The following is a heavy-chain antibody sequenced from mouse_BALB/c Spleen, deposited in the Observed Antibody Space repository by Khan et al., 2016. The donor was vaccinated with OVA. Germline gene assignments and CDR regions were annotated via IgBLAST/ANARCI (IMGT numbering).Heavy chain of an antibody. V-gene: IGHV1S137*01. J-gene: IGHJ3*01. CDR3: ARGGKFAY. CDR1: GFTFTDYA. CDR2: ISSYYGDP. Sequence: QVGLQQSGAELVRPGVSLKISCTGSGFTFTDYAMHWVKQSHAKSLEWIGVISSYYGDPDYNQKFKGKATMTVDSSSSTAYLELARLTSEDTAIYDCARGGKFAYWGQGTLVTVS. D-gene: IGHD1-1*02.